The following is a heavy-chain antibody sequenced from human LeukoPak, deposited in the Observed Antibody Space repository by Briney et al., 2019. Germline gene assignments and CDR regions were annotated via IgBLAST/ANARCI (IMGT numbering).Heavy chain of an antibody. CDR1: GGSISSSNW. J-gene: IGHJ5*02. CDR2: IYHSGST. CDR3: ARAPRFNYGDYEWFDP. D-gene: IGHD4-17*01. Sequence: SETLSLTCAVSGGSISSSNWWSWVRQPPGKGLEWIGEIYHSGSTNYNPSLKSRVTISVDKSKNQFSLKLSSVTAADTAVYYCARAPRFNYGDYEWFDPWGQGTLVTVSS. V-gene: IGHV4-4*02.